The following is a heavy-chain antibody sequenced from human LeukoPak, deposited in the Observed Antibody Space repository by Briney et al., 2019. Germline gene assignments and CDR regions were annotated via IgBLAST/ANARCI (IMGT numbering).Heavy chain of an antibody. J-gene: IGHJ4*02. CDR3: ADTSGYYSFDY. CDR2: IYYSGNT. D-gene: IGHD3-22*01. CDR1: GGSISGSSYY. Sequence: PSETLSLTCTVSGGSISGSSYYWGWIRQPPGKGLEWIGSIYYSGNTYYNPSLKSRVIISVDTSKNQFSLNLTSVTAADTAVYYCADTSGYYSFDYCGQGILVTVSS. V-gene: IGHV4-39*01.